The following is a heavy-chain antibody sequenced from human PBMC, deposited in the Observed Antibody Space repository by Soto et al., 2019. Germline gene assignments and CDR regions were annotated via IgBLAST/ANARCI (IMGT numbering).Heavy chain of an antibody. CDR1: GFNFRSYA. J-gene: IGHJ6*02. Sequence: GGSLRLSCAASGFNFRSYAIHWVRQAPGKGLEWVAVIWYDGSNKYYADSVKGRFTISRDNSKNTLYLRMNSLRAEDTAVYYCARDSPYYYCSGVKGGGKDVWGQGTTVTVSS. V-gene: IGHV3-33*08. CDR2: IWYDGSNK. D-gene: IGHD3-10*01. CDR3: ARDSPYYYCSGVKGGGKDV.